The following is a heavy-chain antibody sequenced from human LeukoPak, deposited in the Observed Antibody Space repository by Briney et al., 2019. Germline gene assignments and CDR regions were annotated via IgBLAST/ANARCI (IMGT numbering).Heavy chain of an antibody. D-gene: IGHD5-18*01. V-gene: IGHV4-30-2*01. CDR2: IYHSGST. CDR3: ARDNYSYGLDY. J-gene: IGHJ4*02. Sequence: SQTLSLTCAVSGGSISSGGYSWSWLRQPPGKGLEWIGYIYHSGSTYYNPSLKSRVTISVDRSKNQFSLKLSSVTAADTAVYYCARDNYSYGLDYWGQGTLVTVSS. CDR1: GGSISSGGYS.